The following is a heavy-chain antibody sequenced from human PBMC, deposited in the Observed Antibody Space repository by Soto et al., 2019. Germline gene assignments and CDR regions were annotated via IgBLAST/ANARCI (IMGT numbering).Heavy chain of an antibody. V-gene: IGHV3-30*18. D-gene: IGHD1-26*01. CDR1: GFIFSDYG. Sequence: LRLSCVVSGFIFSDYGMHWVRQAPGKGLEWVALISYDGGNRYYADPVKGRFTISRDNSKNTLYLQMNSLRAEDTAVYYCAKDRPVKARSGSLSSWGQGTLVTVSS. J-gene: IGHJ5*02. CDR3: AKDRPVKARSGSLSS. CDR2: ISYDGGNR.